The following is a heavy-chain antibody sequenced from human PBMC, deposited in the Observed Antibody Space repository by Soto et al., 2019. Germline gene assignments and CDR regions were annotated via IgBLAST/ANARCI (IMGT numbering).Heavy chain of an antibody. J-gene: IGHJ6*02. CDR1: GGSISSYY. V-gene: IGHV4-59*08. CDR2: IYYSGST. Sequence: SETLSLTCTVSGGSISSYYWSWIRQPPGKGLEWIGYIYYSGSTNYNPSLKSRVTISVDTSKNQFSLKLSSVTAADTAVYYCARHLQLEPPWYYYGMDVWGQGTTVTVSS. CDR3: ARHLQLEPPWYYYGMDV. D-gene: IGHD1-1*01.